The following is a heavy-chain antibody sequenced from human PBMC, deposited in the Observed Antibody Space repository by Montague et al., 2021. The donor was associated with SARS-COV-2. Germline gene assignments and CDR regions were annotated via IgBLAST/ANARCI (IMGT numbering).Heavy chain of an antibody. V-gene: IGHV3-74*01. CDR3: ARVFPGYYYYMDV. J-gene: IGHJ6*03. CDR1: GFPFSRYW. D-gene: IGHD2-21*01. Sequence: FLSLSCAASGFPFSRYWMHCVRPAPGKGLVWVSRINSDGSSTSYADSVKGRFTISRDNAQNTLYLQMNSLRAEDTAVYYCARVFPGYYYYMDVWGKGTTVTVSS. CDR2: INSDGSST.